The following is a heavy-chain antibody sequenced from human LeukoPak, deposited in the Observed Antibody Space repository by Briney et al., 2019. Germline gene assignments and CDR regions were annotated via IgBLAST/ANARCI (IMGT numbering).Heavy chain of an antibody. Sequence: PGGSLRLSCVASGFTFSNYGMSWVRQAPGKGLEWVSVISDSGVGTYYADSVKGRFTISRDNSKNTLFLQLNSLRAGDTSVYYCATTLTNLLPRMYFTYWGQGTLVTVSS. CDR1: GFTFSNYG. CDR2: ISDSGVGT. D-gene: IGHD2/OR15-2a*01. J-gene: IGHJ4*02. V-gene: IGHV3-23*01. CDR3: ATTLTNLLPRMYFTY.